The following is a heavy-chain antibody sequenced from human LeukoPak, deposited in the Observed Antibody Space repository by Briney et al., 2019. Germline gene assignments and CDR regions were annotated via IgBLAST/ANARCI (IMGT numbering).Heavy chain of an antibody. J-gene: IGHJ4*02. V-gene: IGHV4-61*08. CDR2: IYSSGST. CDR3: ARSYIVSYSEDFDH. D-gene: IGHD1-26*01. CDR1: GGSISSGGYS. Sequence: SETLSLTCAVSGGSISSGGYSWSWIRQPPGKGLEWIGYIYSSGSTNYNPSLKSRVTISVDTSKNQFSLKLSSVTAADTAIYYCARSYIVSYSEDFDHWGQGTLVTVSS.